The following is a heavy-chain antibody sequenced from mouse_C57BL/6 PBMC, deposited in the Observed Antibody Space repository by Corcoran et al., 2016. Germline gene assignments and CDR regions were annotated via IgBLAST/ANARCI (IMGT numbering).Heavy chain of an antibody. CDR1: GYTFTTYG. V-gene: IGHV9-3*01. Sequence: QIQLVQSGPELKKPGETVKISCKASGYTFTTYGMSWVKQAPGKGLKWMGWINTYSGVPTYADDFKGRFAFSLETSASTAYLQINNLKNEDTATYFCARSGLAWFAYWGQGTLVTASA. J-gene: IGHJ3*01. CDR3: ARSGLAWFAY. D-gene: IGHD6-1*01. CDR2: INTYSGVP.